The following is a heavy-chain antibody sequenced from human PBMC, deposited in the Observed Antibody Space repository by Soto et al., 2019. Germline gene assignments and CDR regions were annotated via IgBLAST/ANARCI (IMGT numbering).Heavy chain of an antibody. CDR3: ARDGSGYDFWSGPYFFDY. V-gene: IGHV4-59*01. CDR2: IYYNGRT. J-gene: IGHJ4*02. CDR1: GGSISTYY. Sequence: LSLTCTVSGGSISTYYWSWIRQPPGKGLEWIGYIYYNGRTNYNPSLESRVTISLDTSKSQFSLKLSSVSAADTAVYYCARDGSGYDFWSGPYFFDYWGPGTLVTVSS. D-gene: IGHD3-3*01.